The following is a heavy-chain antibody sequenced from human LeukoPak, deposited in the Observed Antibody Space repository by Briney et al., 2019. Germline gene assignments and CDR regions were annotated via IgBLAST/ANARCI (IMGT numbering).Heavy chain of an antibody. Sequence: ASVKVSCKASGYTFTSYAMNWVRQAPGQGLEWMGWINPNSGGTNYAQKFQGRVTMTRDTSISTAYMELSRLRSDDTAVYYCARDRAYYYGSGSYPYWGQGTLVTVSS. D-gene: IGHD3-10*01. CDR2: INPNSGGT. J-gene: IGHJ4*02. CDR1: GYTFTSYA. CDR3: ARDRAYYYGSGSYPY. V-gene: IGHV1-2*02.